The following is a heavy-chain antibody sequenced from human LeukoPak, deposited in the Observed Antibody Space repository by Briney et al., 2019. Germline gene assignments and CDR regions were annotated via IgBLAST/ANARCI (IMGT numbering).Heavy chain of an antibody. V-gene: IGHV4-61*02. CDR2: IYTSGST. D-gene: IGHD3-10*01. CDR3: ARIGTGTMVRGDPYYYYYYMDV. CDR1: GGSISSGSYY. Sequence: PSETLSLTCTVSGGSISSGSYYWSWIRQPAGKGLEWIGRIYTSGSTNYNPSLKSRVTISVDTSKNQFSLKLSSVTAADTAVYYCARIGTGTMVRGDPYYYYYYMDVWGKGTTVTISS. J-gene: IGHJ6*03.